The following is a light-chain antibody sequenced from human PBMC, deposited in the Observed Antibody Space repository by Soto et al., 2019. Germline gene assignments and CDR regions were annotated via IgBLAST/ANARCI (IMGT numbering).Light chain of an antibody. V-gene: IGKV3-20*01. Sequence: QSPANLSLSPGERATLSCRASQSVSSSYLAWYQQKPGQAPRLLIYGASSRATGIPDRFSGSGSGTDFTLTITRLEPEDFAVYYCQQYGYSSWTFGQGTKV. J-gene: IGKJ1*01. CDR3: QQYGYSSWT. CDR1: QSVSSSY. CDR2: GAS.